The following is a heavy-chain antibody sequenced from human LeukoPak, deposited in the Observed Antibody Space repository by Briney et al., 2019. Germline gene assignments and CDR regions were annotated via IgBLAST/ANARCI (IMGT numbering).Heavy chain of an antibody. CDR2: IRYDGSNK. J-gene: IGHJ4*02. CDR3: AKVRGYSYGLYY. CDR1: GFTFSSYG. Sequence: GGSLRLSCAASGFTFSSYGMHWVRQAPGEGLEWVAFIRYDGSNKYYADSVKGRFTISRDNSKNTLYLQVNSLRAEDTAVYYCAKVRGYSYGLYYWGQGTLVTVSS. V-gene: IGHV3-30*02. D-gene: IGHD5-18*01.